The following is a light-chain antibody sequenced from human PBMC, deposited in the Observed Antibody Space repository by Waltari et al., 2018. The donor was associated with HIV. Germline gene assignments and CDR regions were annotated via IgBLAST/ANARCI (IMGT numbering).Light chain of an antibody. CDR3: NSYTTSSTLHVV. V-gene: IGLV2-14*03. J-gene: IGLJ2*01. Sequence: QSALTQPASVSGSPGQSITISCTGTSRDVGVYNYVSWYQHHPGKAPKLMIYDVSNRPSGVSNRFSGSKSGNTASLTISGLQAEDEADYYCNSYTTSSTLHVVFGGGTKLTVL. CDR2: DVS. CDR1: SRDVGVYNY.